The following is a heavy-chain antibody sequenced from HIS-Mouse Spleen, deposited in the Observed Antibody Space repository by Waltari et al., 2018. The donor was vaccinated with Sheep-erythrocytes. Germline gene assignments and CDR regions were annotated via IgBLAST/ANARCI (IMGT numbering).Heavy chain of an antibody. CDR3: AKEVAAGYYFDY. J-gene: IGHJ4*02. CDR1: GFTFDDFA. D-gene: IGHD6-13*01. V-gene: IGHV3-9*01. Sequence: EVQLVESGGGFVQPGRSLRLSCAASGFTFDDFAMRWVRQAPGKGLEWVSGISWNSGSIGYADSVKGRFTISRDNAKNSLYLQMNSLRAEDTALYYCAKEVAAGYYFDYWGQGTLVTVSS. CDR2: ISWNSGSI.